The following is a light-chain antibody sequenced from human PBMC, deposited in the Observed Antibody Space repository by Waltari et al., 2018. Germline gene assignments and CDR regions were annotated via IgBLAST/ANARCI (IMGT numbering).Light chain of an antibody. CDR2: RND. CDR1: ASNIGENV. CDR3: ATGDESPGGHWV. V-gene: IGLV1-44*01. Sequence: QSVLSQPASASGTPGQRVTIACAGSASNIGENVVNWYQQAPGKAPQLLIHRNDLRPSWVTDRFSGSTSGTSASLPIRGLQSDDEADYYCATGDESPGGHWVFGGGTEVTVL. J-gene: IGLJ3*02.